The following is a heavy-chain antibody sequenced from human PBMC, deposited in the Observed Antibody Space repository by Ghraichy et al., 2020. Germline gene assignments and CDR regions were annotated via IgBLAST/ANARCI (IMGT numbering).Heavy chain of an antibody. V-gene: IGHV3-23*01. J-gene: IGHJ6*02. Sequence: GGSLRLSCAASGFTFSSYVMSWVRQAPGKGLEWVSAISGSGGSTYYADSVKGRFTISRDNSKNTLYLQMNSLRAEDTAVYYCAKDSPPSRQLVWGPRYYGMDVWGQGTTVTVSS. D-gene: IGHD6-13*01. CDR2: ISGSGGST. CDR1: GFTFSSYV. CDR3: AKDSPPSRQLVWGPRYYGMDV.